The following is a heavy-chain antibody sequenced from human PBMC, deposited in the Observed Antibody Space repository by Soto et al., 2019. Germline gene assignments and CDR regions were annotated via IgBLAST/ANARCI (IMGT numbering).Heavy chain of an antibody. CDR1: GGTFSSYT. J-gene: IGHJ5*02. D-gene: IGHD5-12*01. CDR2: IIPILGIA. CDR3: AREVVATKWFDP. V-gene: IGHV1-69*08. Sequence: VQLVQSGAEVKKPGSSVKVSCKASGGTFSSYTISWVRQAPGQGLEWMGRIIPILGIANYAQKFQGRVTITADKSTSTAYMELSSLRSEDTAVYYCAREVVATKWFDPWGQGTLVTVSS.